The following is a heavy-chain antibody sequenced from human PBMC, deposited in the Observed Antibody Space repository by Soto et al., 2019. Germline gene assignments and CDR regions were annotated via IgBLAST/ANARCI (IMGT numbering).Heavy chain of an antibody. V-gene: IGHV4-59*08. CDR2: IYYSGST. CDR1: GGSISSYY. CDR3: ARHHEEASSSWSYGMDV. D-gene: IGHD6-13*01. J-gene: IGHJ6*02. Sequence: SETLSLTCTVSGGSISSYYWSWIRQPPGKGLEWIGYIYYSGSTNYNPSLKSRVTISVDTSKNQFSLKLSSVTAADTAVYYCARHHEEASSSWSYGMDVWGQGTTVTVSS.